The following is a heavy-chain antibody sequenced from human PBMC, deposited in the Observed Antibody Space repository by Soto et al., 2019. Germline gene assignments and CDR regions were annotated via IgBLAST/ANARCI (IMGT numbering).Heavy chain of an antibody. V-gene: IGHV3-53*04. CDR3: ARVGVTMVRGVQRPDAFDI. Sequence: PGGSLRLSCAASGFTVSTNYMSWVRQAPGKGLEWVSIIYSGGSTYYAGSVTGRFTVSRHNFKNTLYLQMNSLRAEDTAVYFCARVGVTMVRGVQRPDAFDIWGQGTMVTVSS. D-gene: IGHD3-10*01. CDR2: IYSGGST. CDR1: GFTVSTNY. J-gene: IGHJ3*02.